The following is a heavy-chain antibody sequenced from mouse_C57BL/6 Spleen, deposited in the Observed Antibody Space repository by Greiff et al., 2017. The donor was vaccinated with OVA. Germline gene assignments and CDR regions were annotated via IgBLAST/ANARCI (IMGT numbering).Heavy chain of an antibody. Sequence: QVQLQQPGAELVMPGASVKLSCKASGFTFTSYWMHWVKQRPGQGLEWIGEIDTSVSSTNSNQKFKGKSTFTVDKSPSTAYMQLSSLTSEDSAVYYCARTGTCYFGYRGQGTTRTVYS. V-gene: IGHV1-69*01. D-gene: IGHD3-3*01. CDR3: ARTGTCYFGY. CDR2: IDTSVSST. CDR1: GFTFTSYW. J-gene: IGHJ2*01.